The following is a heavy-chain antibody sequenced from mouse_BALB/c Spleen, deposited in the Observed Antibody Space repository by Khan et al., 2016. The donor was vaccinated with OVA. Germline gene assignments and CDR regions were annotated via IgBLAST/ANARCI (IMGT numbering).Heavy chain of an antibody. V-gene: IGHV2-9*02. CDR2: IWAGGDT. CDR1: GFSLSNYG. CDR3: ARDCYYFDY. Sequence: VQLKESGPGLVAPSQSLSITCTVSGFSLSNYGVYWVRQPPGKGLEWLGVIWAGGDTNYNSALMSRLSISKDNSKSQVFLKMNSLQTDDTAIYYCARDCYYFDYWGQGTTLTVSS. J-gene: IGHJ2*01.